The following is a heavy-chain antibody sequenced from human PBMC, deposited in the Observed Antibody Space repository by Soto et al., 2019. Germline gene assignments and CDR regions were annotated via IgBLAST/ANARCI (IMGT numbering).Heavy chain of an antibody. Sequence: QVHLVQSGAEVKKPGSSVKFSCKASGGTFSNHAINWVRQAPGQGLEWMGRIIPIFTTTNYAQKFQGRVTITADESTITAYMELSSLKHDDTAVYYCAREVAADGTFREDVFDIWGQGTLVTVSS. D-gene: IGHD6-13*01. J-gene: IGHJ3*02. V-gene: IGHV1-69*12. CDR1: GGTFSNHA. CDR2: IIPIFTTT. CDR3: AREVAADGTFREDVFDI.